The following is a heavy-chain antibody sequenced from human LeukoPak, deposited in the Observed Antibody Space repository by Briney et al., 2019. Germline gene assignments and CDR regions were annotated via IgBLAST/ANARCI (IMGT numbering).Heavy chain of an antibody. V-gene: IGHV3-21*06. D-gene: IGHD2-2*01. Sequence: GGSLRLSFAASGFSFGSYSMNWVRQAPGKGLEWVSSISSSGYIYYADSVKGRFTISRDSAKSSLSLQMNSLRAEDTAVYYCARDPDIVVVPPADAFDVWGQGTMVTVSS. CDR2: ISSSGYI. J-gene: IGHJ3*01. CDR3: ARDPDIVVVPPADAFDV. CDR1: GFSFGSYS.